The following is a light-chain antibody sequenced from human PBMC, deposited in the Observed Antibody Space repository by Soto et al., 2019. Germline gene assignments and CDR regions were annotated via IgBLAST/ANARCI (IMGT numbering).Light chain of an antibody. CDR2: KDN. CDR3: AAWDVGLEGPI. V-gene: IGLV1-44*01. CDR1: MSNIGRNT. J-gene: IGLJ2*01. Sequence: QSVLTQPPSTSGAPGQRVTIYCSGSMSNIGRNTVNWYQQLPATAPNVLMYKDNRRPSGVPDRFSGSKSGTSASLAISGLQSGDEATYYCAAWDVGLEGPIFGGGTKLTVL.